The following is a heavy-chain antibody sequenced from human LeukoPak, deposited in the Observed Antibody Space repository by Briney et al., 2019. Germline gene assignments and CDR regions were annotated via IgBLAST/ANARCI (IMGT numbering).Heavy chain of an antibody. D-gene: IGHD6-19*01. CDR3: AREIVSSGCLDY. CDR2: ISSNSGYI. CDR1: DFAFYGYS. J-gene: IGHJ4*02. V-gene: IGHV3-21*06. Sequence: GGSLRLSCAASDFAFYGYSMHWVRQAPGKGLEWISSISSNSGYIYYADSVKGRFTISRDNAKNSLYLRVTGLRVEDTALYYCAREIVSSGCLDYWGQGSLVTVSS.